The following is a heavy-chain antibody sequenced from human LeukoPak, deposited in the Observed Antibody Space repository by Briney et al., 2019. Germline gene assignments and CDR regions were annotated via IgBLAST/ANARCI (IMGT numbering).Heavy chain of an antibody. CDR2: IYTSGST. Sequence: KSSETLSLTCTVSGGSISSPSYYWSWIRQPAGKGLEWIGRIYTSGSTNYNPSLKSRVTISVDTSKNQFSLKLSSVTAADTAVYYCAGGDLRSSWAIDYWGQGTLVTVSS. CDR3: AGGDLRSSWAIDY. D-gene: IGHD6-13*01. V-gene: IGHV4-61*02. CDR1: GGSISSPSYY. J-gene: IGHJ4*02.